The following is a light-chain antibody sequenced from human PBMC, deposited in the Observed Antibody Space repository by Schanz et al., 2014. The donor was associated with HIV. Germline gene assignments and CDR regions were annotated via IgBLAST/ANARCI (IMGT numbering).Light chain of an antibody. CDR2: QAS. CDR1: QTIGRF. V-gene: IGKV1-5*03. Sequence: IQMTQSPSTVSASVGDRVIITCRASQTIGRFLAWYQQKPGGAPKLLIYQASTLQTGVPSRFSGSGSGTEFTLTISSLQPADFATYYCQQYDSYPYTFGQGTKLEIK. CDR3: QQYDSYPYT. J-gene: IGKJ2*01.